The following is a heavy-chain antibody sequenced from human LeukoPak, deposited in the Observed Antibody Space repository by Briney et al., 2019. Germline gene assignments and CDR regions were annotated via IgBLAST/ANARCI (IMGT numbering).Heavy chain of an antibody. D-gene: IGHD5-18*01. CDR2: ISYDGSNK. CDR1: GYTFSSYA. CDR3: ARAGGYSYGYSDY. V-gene: IGHV3-30*04. J-gene: IGHJ4*02. Sequence: GGSLRLSCAASGYTFSSYAMHWVREAPGKGLEWVAVISYDGSNKYYADSVKGRFTISRDNSKNTLYLQINSLRAEDTAVYYCARAGGYSYGYSDYWGEGTLVTVS.